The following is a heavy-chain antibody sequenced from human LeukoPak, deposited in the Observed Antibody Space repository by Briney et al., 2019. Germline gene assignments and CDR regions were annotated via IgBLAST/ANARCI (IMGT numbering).Heavy chain of an antibody. Sequence: PGGSLRLSCAASGFTFSSYWMSWVRQAPGKGLEWVANIKEEGSEKYYMDSMRGRFTISRDNAKNSLYLQMNSLGAEDTAVYYCARYGSGSEEGWFDPWGQGTLVTVSS. CDR1: GFTFSSYW. J-gene: IGHJ5*02. CDR3: ARYGSGSEEGWFDP. V-gene: IGHV3-7*05. CDR2: IKEEGSEK. D-gene: IGHD3-10*01.